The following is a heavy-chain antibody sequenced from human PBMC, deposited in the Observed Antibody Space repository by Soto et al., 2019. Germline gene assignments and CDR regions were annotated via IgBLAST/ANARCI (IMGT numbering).Heavy chain of an antibody. CDR1: GFTFSNYA. V-gene: IGHV3-23*01. CDR2: ISGSGSTT. D-gene: IGHD6-25*01. CDR3: AKFLVGTRGSSGWLWYFDY. J-gene: IGHJ4*02. Sequence: EVQLLESGGGLVQPGGSLRLSCAASGFTFSNYAMSWVRQAPGKGLEWVSAISGSGSTTYSADSVRGRFTISRDNSKNTLYLQLNSLRADDPAVYYCAKFLVGTRGSSGWLWYFDYWGQGTLVTVSS.